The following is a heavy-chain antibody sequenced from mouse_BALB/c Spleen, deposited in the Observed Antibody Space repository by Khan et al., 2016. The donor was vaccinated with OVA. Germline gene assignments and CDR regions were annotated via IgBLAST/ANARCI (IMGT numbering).Heavy chain of an antibody. CDR1: GFSISNYG. CDR3: ARAFYNGAWFAY. CDR2: IWAGGST. J-gene: IGHJ3*01. V-gene: IGHV2-9*02. Sequence: QVQLKESGPGLVAPSQTLSITCTVSGFSISNYGVHWVRQPPGKGLQWLGVIWAGGSTNHNSALMSRLSITKDNSKNQVFLKMNSLQTDDTAIYYCARAFYNGAWFAYWGQGTLVTVSA. D-gene: IGHD1-3*01.